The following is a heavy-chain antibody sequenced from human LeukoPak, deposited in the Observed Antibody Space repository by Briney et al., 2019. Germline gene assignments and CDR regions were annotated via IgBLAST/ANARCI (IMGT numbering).Heavy chain of an antibody. V-gene: IGHV1-69*01. J-gene: IGHJ6*03. CDR1: GGTFSSYA. CDR2: IIPIFGTA. D-gene: IGHD2-2*01. Sequence: SVKVSCKASGGTFSSYAISWGRQAPGQGLEWMGGIIPIFGTANYAQKFQGRVTITADESTSTAYMELSSLRSEDPAVYYCARAVAGYCSSTSCPNYYYYYYMDVWGKGTTVTVSS. CDR3: ARAVAGYCSSTSCPNYYYYYYMDV.